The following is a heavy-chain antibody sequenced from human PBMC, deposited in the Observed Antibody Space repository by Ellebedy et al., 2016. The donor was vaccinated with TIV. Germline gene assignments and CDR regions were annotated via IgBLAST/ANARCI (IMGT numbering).Heavy chain of an antibody. V-gene: IGHV1-18*01. D-gene: IGHD2-21*02. CDR3: ARVGGHIVVVTAIYWFDP. J-gene: IGHJ5*02. CDR2: ISAYNGNT. CDR1: GYTFTSCG. Sequence: AASVKVSCKASGYTFTSCGISWVRQAPGQGLEWMGWISAYNGNTNYAQKLQGRVTMTTDTSTSTAYMELRSLRSDDTAVYYCARVGGHIVVVTAIYWFDPWGQGTLVTVSS.